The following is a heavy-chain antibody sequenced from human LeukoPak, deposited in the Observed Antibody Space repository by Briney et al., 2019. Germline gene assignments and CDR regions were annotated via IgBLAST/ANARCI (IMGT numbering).Heavy chain of an antibody. CDR3: ARDRRYFGSGGTGWLDP. V-gene: IGHV4-61*09. J-gene: IGHJ5*02. CDR1: DGSITSGNYH. Sequence: KPPETLSLTCTVSDGSITSGNYHWSWIRQSAGKGLEWIGHIYTSGSTNYDPSLKSRVTISLDPSKNQFSLKLTSVTAADTAVYYCARDRRYFGSGGTGWLDPWGQGTLVTVSS. D-gene: IGHD3-10*01. CDR2: IYTSGST.